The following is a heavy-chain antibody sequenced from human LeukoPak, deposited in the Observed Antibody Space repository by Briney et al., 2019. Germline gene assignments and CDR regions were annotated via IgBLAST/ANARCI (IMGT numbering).Heavy chain of an antibody. J-gene: IGHJ6*03. D-gene: IGHD6-13*01. CDR3: ARGTYSSSWSGYYYYYYMDV. V-gene: IGHV1-2*02. Sequence: ASVKVSCKVSGYTLTELSMHWVRQAPGQGLEWMGWINPNSGGTNYAQKFQGRVTMTRDTSISTAYMELSRLRSDDTAVYYCARGTYSSSWSGYYYYYYMDVWGKGTTVTVSS. CDR1: GYTLTELS. CDR2: INPNSGGT.